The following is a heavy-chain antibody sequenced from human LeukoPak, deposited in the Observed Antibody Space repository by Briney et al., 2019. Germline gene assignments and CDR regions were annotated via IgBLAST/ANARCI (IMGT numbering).Heavy chain of an antibody. D-gene: IGHD6-19*01. CDR2: IWYDGSNK. CDR1: GFTFSSYG. CDR3: ARDLKYSSGWYGTSNYYAMDV. V-gene: IGHV3-33*01. Sequence: PGGSLRLSCAASGFTFSSYGMDWVRQAPGKGLEWVAVIWYDGSNKYYADSVKGRFTISRDNSKNTLYLQMNSLRAEDTAVYYCARDLKYSSGWYGTSNYYAMDVWGQGTTVTVSS. J-gene: IGHJ6*02.